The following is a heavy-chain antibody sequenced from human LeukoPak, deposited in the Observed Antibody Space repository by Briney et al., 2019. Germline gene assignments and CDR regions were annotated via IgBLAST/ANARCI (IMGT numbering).Heavy chain of an antibody. CDR2: ITAYNGTT. V-gene: IGHV1-18*01. CDR1: GYTFSIYG. J-gene: IGHJ3*02. D-gene: IGHD2-15*01. Sequence: GSVKVSCKASGYTFSIYGISGGRQAPGRGLEWMGGITAYNGTTNYAQTLQGRVTMTTDTSTSTAYMELRSLRSADTAVYYCARGGLWPYDDFDIWGQGTLVTVSS. CDR3: ARGGLWPYDDFDI.